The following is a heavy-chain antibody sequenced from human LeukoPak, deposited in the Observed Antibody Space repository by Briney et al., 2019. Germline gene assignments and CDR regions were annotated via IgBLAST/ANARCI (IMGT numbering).Heavy chain of an antibody. V-gene: IGHV3-7*01. CDR2: IKQDGSEK. CDR3: ARIGTTDAFDY. Sequence: GGSLRLSCAASGFTLSSYWMSWVRQAPGKGLEWVANIKQDGSEKYYVDSVKGRFTISRDNAKNSLYLQMNSLRAEDTAVYYCARIGTTDAFDYWGQGTLVTVSS. CDR1: GFTLSSYW. J-gene: IGHJ4*02. D-gene: IGHD2/OR15-2a*01.